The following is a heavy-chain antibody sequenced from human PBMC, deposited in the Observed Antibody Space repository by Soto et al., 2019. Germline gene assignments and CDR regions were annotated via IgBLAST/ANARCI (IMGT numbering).Heavy chain of an antibody. D-gene: IGHD3-3*01. V-gene: IGHV1-2*02. J-gene: IGHJ5*02. CDR1: GYPLTRYY. CDR3: ARDDLRVFDP. Sequence: GASVEVSRKASGYPLTRYYIHWVRQAPGQGLEWMGWINPNSGGTNYAQKFQGRVTMTRDTSISTAYMELSRLRSDDTAVYYCARDDLRVFDPWGQGTLVTVSS. CDR2: INPNSGGT.